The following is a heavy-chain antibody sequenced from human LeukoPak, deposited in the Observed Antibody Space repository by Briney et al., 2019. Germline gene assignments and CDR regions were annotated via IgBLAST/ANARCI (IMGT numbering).Heavy chain of an antibody. J-gene: IGHJ4*02. CDR2: ISYDGSNK. V-gene: IGHV3-30*18. CDR1: GFTFSSYG. CDR3: AKIGPIDY. Sequence: GSLRLSCAASGFTFSSYGMHWVRQAPGKGLEWVIVISYDGSNKYYADSVKGRFTISRDNSKNTLYLRMSSLRAEDTAVYYCAKIGPIDYWGQGTLVTVSS.